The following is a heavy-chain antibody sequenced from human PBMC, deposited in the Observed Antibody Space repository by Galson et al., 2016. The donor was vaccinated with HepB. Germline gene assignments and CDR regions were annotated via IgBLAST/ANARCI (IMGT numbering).Heavy chain of an antibody. CDR3: ARAYDNYGDEYFYGLDV. CDR2: ISVNNGNT. Sequence: SVKVSCKASGYTFMTYGISWVRQAPGQGLEWMGRISVNNGNTNYAQKSQGRVFMTTDTATSTAYLEVRGLRSDDTAVYYCARAYDNYGDEYFYGLDVWGQGTTVTVSS. D-gene: IGHD4-17*01. CDR1: GYTFMTYG. J-gene: IGHJ6*02. V-gene: IGHV1-18*01.